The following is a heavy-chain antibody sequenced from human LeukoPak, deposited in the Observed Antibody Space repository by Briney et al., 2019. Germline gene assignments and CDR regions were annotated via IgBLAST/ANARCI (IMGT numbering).Heavy chain of an antibody. V-gene: IGHV3-30*02. CDR2: IRHDGSNK. J-gene: IGHJ6*03. CDR3: AKSSFYCSSTSCYGPDYYYYYMDV. D-gene: IGHD2-2*01. CDR1: GFTFSSYG. Sequence: GGSLRLSCAASGFTFSSYGMHWVRQAPGKGLEWVAFIRHDGSNKYYADSVKGRFTISRDNSKNTLYLQMNSLRAEATAVYYCAKSSFYCSSTSCYGPDYYYYYMDVWGKGTTVTVSS.